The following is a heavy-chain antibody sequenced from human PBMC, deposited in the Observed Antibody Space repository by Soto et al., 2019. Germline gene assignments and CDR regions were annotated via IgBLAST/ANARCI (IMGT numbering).Heavy chain of an antibody. CDR1: GGSISSSSYY. D-gene: IGHD1-26*01. CDR3: ARLLSSGGSYDY. CDR2: IYYSGST. V-gene: IGHV4-39*01. J-gene: IGHJ4*02. Sequence: SETLSLTCTVSGGSISSSSYYWGWIRQPPGKGLEWIGSIYYSGSTYYNPSLKSRVTISVDTSKNQFSLKLSSVTAADTAVYYCARLLSSGGSYDYWGQGTLVTVSS.